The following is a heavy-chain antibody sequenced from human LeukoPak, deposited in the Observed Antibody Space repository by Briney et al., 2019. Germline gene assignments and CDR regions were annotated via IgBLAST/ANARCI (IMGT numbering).Heavy chain of an antibody. D-gene: IGHD3-10*01. Sequence: GGSLRPSCAASGFTFSSYAMHWVRQAPGKGLEYVSAISSNGGSTYYANSVKGRFTISRDNSKNTLYLQMGSLRAEDMAVYYCARDRVTMVRGAPAYYYYYGMDVWGQGTTVTVSS. CDR3: ARDRVTMVRGAPAYYYYYGMDV. CDR1: GFTFSSYA. V-gene: IGHV3-64*01. CDR2: ISSNGGST. J-gene: IGHJ6*02.